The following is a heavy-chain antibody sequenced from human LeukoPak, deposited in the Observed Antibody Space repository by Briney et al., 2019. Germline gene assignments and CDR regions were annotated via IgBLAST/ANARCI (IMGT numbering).Heavy chain of an antibody. CDR1: GGSFSTYY. CDR2: IYYSGST. V-gene: IGHV4-59*01. Sequence: PSETLSLTCTVSGGSFSTYYWSWIRQPPGKGLEWIGYIYYSGSTNYNPSLKTRVTISIDTSKNQFSLKVSSVTAADTAVYYCARKTTGDQGSYFDYWGQGTLVTVSS. D-gene: IGHD1-1*01. CDR3: ARKTTGDQGSYFDY. J-gene: IGHJ4*02.